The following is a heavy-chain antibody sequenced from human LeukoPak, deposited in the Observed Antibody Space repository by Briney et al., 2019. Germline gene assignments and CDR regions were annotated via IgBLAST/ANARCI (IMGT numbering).Heavy chain of an antibody. V-gene: IGHV3-30*03. Sequence: PGRSLRLSCAASGFTFSSYGMHWVRQAPGMGLDWVADISYDGINKYYADSVKGRFTISRDNAEKTLFLQMNSLRSEDTAVYYCARDSSTTGYSTSSAFDIWGQGTMVTVSS. CDR3: ARDSSTTGYSTSSAFDI. D-gene: IGHD6-13*01. CDR1: GFTFSSYG. CDR2: ISYDGINK. J-gene: IGHJ3*02.